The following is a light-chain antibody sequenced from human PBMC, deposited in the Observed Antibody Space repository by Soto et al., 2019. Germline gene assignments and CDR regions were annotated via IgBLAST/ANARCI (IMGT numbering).Light chain of an antibody. Sequence: EIVLTQSPATLSLSPGERVTLSCRPSETVRSNLAWLQQRPGQAPRLLIYAASTRATGIPARFSGNGSGTDFTLTISSLEPEDFAVYYCQQHSKWPLTFGGGTKVEIK. J-gene: IGKJ4*01. V-gene: IGKV3-11*01. CDR2: AAS. CDR3: QQHSKWPLT. CDR1: ETVRSN.